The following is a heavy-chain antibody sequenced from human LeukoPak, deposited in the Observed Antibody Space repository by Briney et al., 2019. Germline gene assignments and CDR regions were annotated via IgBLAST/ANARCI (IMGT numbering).Heavy chain of an antibody. Sequence: PGGSLRLSCAASGFTFSNACMSWVRQAPGKGLEWVGRIKSKAHGGTTEYAAPVKGRFTISRDDSKDTLFLQMNSLQTEDAALYYCATYSSSYYYFVYWGQGTLVTVSS. D-gene: IGHD6-13*01. CDR1: GFTFSNAC. CDR2: IKSKAHGGTT. CDR3: ATYSSSYYYFVY. J-gene: IGHJ4*02. V-gene: IGHV3-15*01.